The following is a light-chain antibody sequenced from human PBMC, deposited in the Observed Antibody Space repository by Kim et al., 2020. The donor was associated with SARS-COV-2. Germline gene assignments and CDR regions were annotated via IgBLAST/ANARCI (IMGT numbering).Light chain of an antibody. Sequence: QSVLTQPPSASGTPGQRVTISCSGSSSNIGSNYVSWYQQLPGTAPKLLIYRNNQRPSGVPDRFSGSKSGTSASLAISGLRSEDEADYYCAAWDDSLSGWVCGGGTKLTVL. J-gene: IGLJ3*02. CDR1: SSNIGSNY. CDR3: AAWDDSLSGWV. CDR2: RNN. V-gene: IGLV1-47*01.